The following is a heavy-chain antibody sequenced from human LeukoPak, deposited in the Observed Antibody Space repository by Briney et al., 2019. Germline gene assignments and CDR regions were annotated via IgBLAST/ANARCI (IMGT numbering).Heavy chain of an antibody. CDR2: INDSGSN. V-gene: IGHV4-34*01. J-gene: IGHJ4*02. Sequence: SETLSLTCAVYGGSLNGHHWRWMRQPPGKGLEWIGEINDSGSNNYNPSPKSRVTISVDTTKNQFSLKLSSVTAADTAVYDCARLSSNHHGLDYWGQGTLVTVSS. CDR3: ARLSSNHHGLDY. CDR1: GGSLNGHH. D-gene: IGHD6-13*01.